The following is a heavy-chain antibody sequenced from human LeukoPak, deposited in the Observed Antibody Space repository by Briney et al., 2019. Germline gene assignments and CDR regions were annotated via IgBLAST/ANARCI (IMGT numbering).Heavy chain of an antibody. CDR2: ISINSGAI. Sequence: GGSLRLSCAASGFTFITYSMNWVRQAPGKGLEWVSYISINSGAIYYADSVKGRFTISRDNAQNSLYLQMNSLRAEDTAVYYCARLPVPQPLPSDYWGQGTLVTVSS. CDR1: GFTFITYS. V-gene: IGHV3-48*01. D-gene: IGHD1-14*01. J-gene: IGHJ4*02. CDR3: ARLPVPQPLPSDY.